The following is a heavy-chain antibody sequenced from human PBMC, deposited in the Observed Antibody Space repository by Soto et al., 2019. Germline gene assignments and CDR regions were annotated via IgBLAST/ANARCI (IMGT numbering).Heavy chain of an antibody. CDR1: ESTFSRFG. J-gene: IGHJ6*02. V-gene: IGHV3-33*01. CDR3: ARGLTFDRYYGIDV. Sequence: QVQLVESGGGVVQPGRSLRLSCAASESTFSRFGIHWVRQAPGKGLEWVASIWYDGKDGSYAHSVKGRFTISRDISKKTLYLQMNRLRAEDTAIYYCARGLTFDRYYGIDVWGQGTTVTVSS. D-gene: IGHD3-9*01. CDR2: IWYDGKDG.